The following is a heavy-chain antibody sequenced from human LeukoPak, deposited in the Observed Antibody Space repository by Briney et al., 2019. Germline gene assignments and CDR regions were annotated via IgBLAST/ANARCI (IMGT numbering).Heavy chain of an antibody. CDR2: IYYSGCT. Sequence: SSETLSLTCTVSGGSVSSNIYYWNWIRPRPGKGLEWIGYIYYSGCTNYNPSLKSRVTISVDTSKNQFSLKLTSLTAADTAVYYCAREDSSGYLGYWGQGTLVTVSS. J-gene: IGHJ4*02. CDR1: GGSVSSNIYY. V-gene: IGHV4-61*01. CDR3: AREDSSGYLGY. D-gene: IGHD3-22*01.